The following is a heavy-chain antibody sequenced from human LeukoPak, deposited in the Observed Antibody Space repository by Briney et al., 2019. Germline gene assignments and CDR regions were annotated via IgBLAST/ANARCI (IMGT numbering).Heavy chain of an antibody. J-gene: IGHJ6*02. Sequence: PGGSLRLSCAASGFTFSSYAMHWVRQAPGKGLEWVAVISYDGSNKYYADSVKGRFTISRDNSKNTLYLQMNGLGAEDTAVYYCIRGSNAWNGMDVWGQGTTVTVSS. CDR3: IRGSNAWNGMDV. D-gene: IGHD6-19*01. V-gene: IGHV3-30-3*01. CDR2: ISYDGSNK. CDR1: GFTFSSYA.